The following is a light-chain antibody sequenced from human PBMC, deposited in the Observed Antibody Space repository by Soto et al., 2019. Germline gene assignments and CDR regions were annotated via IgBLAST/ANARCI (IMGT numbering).Light chain of an antibody. Sequence: SYELTQPPSVSVAPGQTASISCGGNNIGSKRVHWNQQKPGQAPVLVLFDDSDRPSGIPERFSGFNSGKTATLTVSRVEAGDEADYYCQVWDSGSDHYVFGTGTKLTV. CDR3: QVWDSGSDHYV. CDR1: NIGSKR. V-gene: IGLV3-21*02. J-gene: IGLJ1*01. CDR2: DDS.